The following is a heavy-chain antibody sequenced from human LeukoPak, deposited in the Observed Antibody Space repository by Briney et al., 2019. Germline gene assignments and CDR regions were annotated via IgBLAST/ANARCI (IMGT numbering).Heavy chain of an antibody. Sequence: GGSLRLSCAAFGFPFDDYGMNWVRQVPGKGLEWVSGIYWDGGTTDYADSVKGRFTISRDNAKNSLYLQMNSLRDEDTAVYYCARGGSGYSYGKIDSWGQGILVTVSS. CDR1: GFPFDDYG. CDR2: IYWDGGTT. CDR3: ARGGSGYSYGKIDS. V-gene: IGHV3-20*04. J-gene: IGHJ4*02. D-gene: IGHD5-18*01.